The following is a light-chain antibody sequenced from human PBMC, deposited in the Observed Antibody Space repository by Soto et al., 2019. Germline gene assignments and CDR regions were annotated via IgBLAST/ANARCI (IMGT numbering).Light chain of an antibody. V-gene: IGLV2-8*01. CDR3: SSYGGDNNVV. Sequence: QSALTQPPSASGSPGQSVTISCTGTSSDVGGYNYVSWYQQHPGAAPKLMIYEVVKRPSGVPDRFSGSKSGNTASLTVSGLQAEDESDYYCSSYGGDNNVVFGGGTPLTVL. CDR1: SSDVGGYNY. CDR2: EVV. J-gene: IGLJ2*01.